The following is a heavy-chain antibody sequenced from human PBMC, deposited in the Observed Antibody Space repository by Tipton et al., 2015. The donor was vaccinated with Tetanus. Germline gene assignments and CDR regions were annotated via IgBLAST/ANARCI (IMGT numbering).Heavy chain of an antibody. CDR1: GFTFSDYN. J-gene: IGHJ4*02. Sequence: SLRLSCAASGFTFSDYNMNWVRQTPGKGLEWVSTITDSATYIYYADSVRGRFTVSRDSSKNSFHLQLNNLRDEDTAIYFCARAPFDFSDYFDLWGPGTPVTVSS. V-gene: IGHV3-21*04. D-gene: IGHD6-19*01. CDR2: ITDSATYI. CDR3: ARAPFDFSDYFDL.